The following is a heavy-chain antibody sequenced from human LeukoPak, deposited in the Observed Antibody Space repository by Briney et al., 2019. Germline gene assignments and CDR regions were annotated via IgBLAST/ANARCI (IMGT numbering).Heavy chain of an antibody. CDR2: MSINSGLI. CDR3: AREFDYSTSGAGY. Sequence: GGSLRLSCAASGFTFSHYSMNWVRQAPGKGLEWVSSMSINSGLIYYADSVKGRFTISRDNPKNSLYLQMNSLRAEDTAVYYCAREFDYSTSGAGYWGQGTLVTVSS. D-gene: IGHD4-11*01. J-gene: IGHJ4*02. V-gene: IGHV3-21*01. CDR1: GFTFSHYS.